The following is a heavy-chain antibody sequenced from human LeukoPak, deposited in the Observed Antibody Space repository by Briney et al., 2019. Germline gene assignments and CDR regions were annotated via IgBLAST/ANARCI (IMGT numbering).Heavy chain of an antibody. V-gene: IGHV2-70*11. CDR3: ARITPAGRQLDY. J-gene: IGHJ4*02. CDR1: GFSLSTSGMC. CDR2: INWDDDK. D-gene: IGHD6-13*01. Sequence: SGPTLVNPTQTLTLTCTFSGFSLSTSGMCVSWIRQPPGKALEWLARINWDDDKYYSTSLKTRLTISKDTSKNQVVLTMTNMDPVDTATYYCARITPAGRQLDYWGQGTLVTVSS.